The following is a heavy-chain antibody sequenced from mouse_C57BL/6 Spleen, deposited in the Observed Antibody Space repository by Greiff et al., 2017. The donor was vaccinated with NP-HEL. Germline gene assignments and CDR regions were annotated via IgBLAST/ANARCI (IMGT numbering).Heavy chain of an antibody. J-gene: IGHJ3*01. CDR2: IDPETGGT. V-gene: IGHV1-15*01. Sequence: VQLQQSGAELVRPGASVTLSCKASGYTFPDYEMHWVKQTPVHGLEWIGAIDPETGGTAYNQKFKGKAILTADKSSSTAYMELRSLTSEDSAVYYCTRYYGSPTGFAYWGQGTLVTVSA. CDR3: TRYYGSPTGFAY. D-gene: IGHD1-1*01. CDR1: GYTFPDYE.